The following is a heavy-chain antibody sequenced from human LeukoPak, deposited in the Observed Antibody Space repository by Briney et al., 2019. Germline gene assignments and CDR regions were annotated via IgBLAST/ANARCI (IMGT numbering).Heavy chain of an antibody. Sequence: RASVKVSCKVSGGIFSSHALSWVRQAPGQGLEWMGGIIPAFGTATYGQSFQGRVTIPADKSTSTAYMEVMSLRSDDTAVYFCARGGMTTSPPYFFDYWGQGTLVTVSS. CDR2: IIPAFGTA. V-gene: IGHV1-69*06. CDR1: GGIFSSHA. J-gene: IGHJ4*02. D-gene: IGHD5-24*01. CDR3: ARGGMTTSPPYFFDY.